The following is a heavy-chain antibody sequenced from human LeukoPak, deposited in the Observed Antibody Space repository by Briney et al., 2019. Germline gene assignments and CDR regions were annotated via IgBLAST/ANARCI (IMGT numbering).Heavy chain of an antibody. CDR2: ISGSGGST. Sequence: GGSLRLSCAASRFTFSSYWMSWVRQAPGKGLEWVSAISGSGGSTYYADSVKGRFTISRDNSKNTLYLQMKRLRAEDTAVYYCAKRKDKQQLVFSCWFDPWGQGTLVTVSS. J-gene: IGHJ5*02. D-gene: IGHD6-13*01. CDR3: AKRKDKQQLVFSCWFDP. V-gene: IGHV3-23*01. CDR1: RFTFSSYW.